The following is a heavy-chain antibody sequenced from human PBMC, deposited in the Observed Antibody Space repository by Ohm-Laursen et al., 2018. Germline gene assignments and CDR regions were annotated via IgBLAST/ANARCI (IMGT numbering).Heavy chain of an antibody. J-gene: IGHJ3*02. CDR2: ISGSGGST. Sequence: SLRLSCAASGFTLSSYDMNWVRQAPGKGLEWVSAISGSGGSTYYADSVKGRFTISRDNSKNTVHLQMNSLRAEDTAVYYCAKVYYCSGGSCYSWELTNGFDIWGQGTMVTVSS. D-gene: IGHD2-15*01. CDR3: AKVYYCSGGSCYSWELTNGFDI. V-gene: IGHV3-23*01. CDR1: GFTLSSYD.